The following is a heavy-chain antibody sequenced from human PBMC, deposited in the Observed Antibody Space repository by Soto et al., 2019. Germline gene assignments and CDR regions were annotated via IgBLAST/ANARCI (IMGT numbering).Heavy chain of an antibody. CDR1: GGTFSSYA. CDR2: IIPIFGTA. D-gene: IGHD4-4*01. V-gene: IGHV1-69*06. Sequence: ASVKVSCKASGGTFSSYAISWVRQAPGQGLEWMGGIIPIFGTANYAQKFQGRVTITADKSTSTAYMELSSLRSEDTAVYYCAGGTTGRAHYHYYYGMDVWGQGTTVTVSS. CDR3: AGGTTGRAHYHYYYGMDV. J-gene: IGHJ6*02.